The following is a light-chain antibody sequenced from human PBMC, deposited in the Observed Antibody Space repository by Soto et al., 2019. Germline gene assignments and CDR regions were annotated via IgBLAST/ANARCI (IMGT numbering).Light chain of an antibody. V-gene: IGLV1-40*01. J-gene: IGLJ1*01. Sequence: QSVLTQPPSVSGAPGQRVTISCTGSSSNIGAGYDVHWYQQLPGTAPKLLIYGNSNRPSGVPDRFSGSKSGTSASLAITGRQGEDEADYYCQSYDSSMSGRVFGTGTKVTVL. CDR1: SSNIGAGYD. CDR3: QSYDSSMSGRV. CDR2: GNS.